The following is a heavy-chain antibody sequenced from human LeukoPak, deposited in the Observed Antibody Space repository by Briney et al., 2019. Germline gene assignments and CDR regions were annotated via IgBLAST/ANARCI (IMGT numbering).Heavy chain of an antibody. CDR3: ARTARSRDWFDP. J-gene: IGHJ5*02. D-gene: IGHD3-10*01. CDR2: IYLNGRT. V-gene: IGHV4-61*01. Sequence: SETLSLTCSVSGGSISDSIVSHYWSWIRQPPGKGLEWIGYIYLNGRTNYSPSLKSRVTLSVDTSKNQFSMKLISVTAADTAVYYCARTARSRDWFDPWGQGSLVTVSS. CDR1: GGSISDSIVSHY.